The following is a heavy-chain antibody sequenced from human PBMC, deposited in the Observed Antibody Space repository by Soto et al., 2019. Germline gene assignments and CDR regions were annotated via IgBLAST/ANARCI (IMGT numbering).Heavy chain of an antibody. V-gene: IGHV4-39*02. Sequence: SATRSITCTGSGGSISSSSYFWAWIRRPPGKGLEWIGSIDFRGTTYTNPSLESRVTISVDTSKNHFSLKLDSVTAADTALYYCSRRAPEGFDPWGRGTLVTVS. CDR3: SRRAPEGFDP. CDR1: GGSISSSSYF. CDR2: IDFRGTT. J-gene: IGHJ5*02.